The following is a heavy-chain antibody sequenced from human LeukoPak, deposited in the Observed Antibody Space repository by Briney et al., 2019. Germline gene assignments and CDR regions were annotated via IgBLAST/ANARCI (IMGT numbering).Heavy chain of an antibody. J-gene: IGHJ3*02. CDR3: ARDLLEVNSKRAFDI. CDR1: GGSINGYY. CDR2: IYYSGST. D-gene: IGHD3-22*01. V-gene: IGHV4-59*01. Sequence: PSETLSLTCTVSGGSINGYYWNWIRQPPGKALEWIGYIYYSGSTYYNPSLNNRVSMSVDPSKSQVSPRLSSVTAADTAVYFCARDLLEVNSKRAFDIWGQGTMVTVSS.